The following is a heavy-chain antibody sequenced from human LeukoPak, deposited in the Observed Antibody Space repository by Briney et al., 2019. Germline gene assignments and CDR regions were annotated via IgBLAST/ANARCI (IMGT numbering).Heavy chain of an antibody. J-gene: IGHJ4*02. CDR3: ARGLGSSSWYGGSWYYFDY. V-gene: IGHV6-1*01. D-gene: IGHD6-13*01. Sequence: SQTLSLTCAISGDSVSSNSAAWNWIRQSPSRGLEWLGRTYYRSKWYNDYAVSVKSRITINPDTSKNQFSLQLNSVTPEDTAVYYCARGLGSSSWYGGSWYYFDYWGQGTLVTVSS. CDR1: GDSVSSNSAA. CDR2: TYYRSKWYN.